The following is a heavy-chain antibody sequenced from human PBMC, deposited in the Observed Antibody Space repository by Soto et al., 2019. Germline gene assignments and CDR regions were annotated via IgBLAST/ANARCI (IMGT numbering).Heavy chain of an antibody. D-gene: IGHD3-10*01. J-gene: IGHJ4*02. CDR1: GFTLSNAW. V-gene: IGHV3-15*01. Sequence: GSLRLSCAASGFTLSNAWMSWVRQAPGKGLEWVGRIKSKTDGGTRDYAASVTGRFTVSRDDSKTTLFLQMDSLKTEDTAVYYCTTYGSGTSYTYVFDNWGQGTLVTVS. CDR2: IKSKTDGGTR. CDR3: TTYGSGTSYTYVFDN.